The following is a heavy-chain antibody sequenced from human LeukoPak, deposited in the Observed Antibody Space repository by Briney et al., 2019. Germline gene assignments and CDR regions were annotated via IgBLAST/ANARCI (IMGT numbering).Heavy chain of an antibody. J-gene: IGHJ4*02. Sequence: ASVKVSCKASGYTFTTYGISWVRQAPGQGLEWMGWTSASNGNTNYAQKLQGRVTMTTDTSTSTAYMELRSLRSDDTAVYYCARVPPAYCGGDCYSGYWGQGTLVTVSS. V-gene: IGHV1-18*01. CDR2: TSASNGNT. CDR3: ARVPPAYCGGDCYSGY. D-gene: IGHD2-21*02. CDR1: GYTFTTYG.